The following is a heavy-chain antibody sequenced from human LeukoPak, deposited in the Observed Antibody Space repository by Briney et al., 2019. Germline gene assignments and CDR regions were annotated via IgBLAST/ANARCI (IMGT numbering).Heavy chain of an antibody. CDR3: ARVTGTTNAFDI. CDR1: GGSISSYY. D-gene: IGHD1-7*01. CDR2: IYYSGST. J-gene: IGHJ3*02. Sequence: SETLSLTCTVSGGSISSYYWSWIRQPPGKGLEWIGYIYYSGSTNYNPSLKSRVTISVDRSKNQFSLKLSSVTAADTAVYYCARVTGTTNAFDIWGQGTMVTVSS. V-gene: IGHV4-59*12.